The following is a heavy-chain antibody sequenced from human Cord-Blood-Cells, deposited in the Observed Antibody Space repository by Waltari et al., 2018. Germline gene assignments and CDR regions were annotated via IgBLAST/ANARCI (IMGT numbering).Heavy chain of an antibody. Sequence: QLQLQESGPGLVKPSETLSLTCPVSGGSISSSSYYWGWIRQPPGKGLEWIGSIYYSGSTYYNPSLKSRVTISVDTSKNQFSLKLSSVTAADTAVYYCASLGGSSGWYDYWGQGTLVTVSS. V-gene: IGHV4-39*01. CDR3: ASLGGSSGWYDY. J-gene: IGHJ4*02. CDR1: GGSISSSSYY. D-gene: IGHD6-19*01. CDR2: IYYSGST.